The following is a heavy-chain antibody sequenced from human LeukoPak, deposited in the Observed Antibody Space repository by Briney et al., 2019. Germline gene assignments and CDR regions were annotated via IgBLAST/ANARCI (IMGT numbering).Heavy chain of an antibody. Sequence: SETLSLTCAVYGGSFSGYYWSWIRQPPGKGLEWIGEINHSGSTNYNPSLKSRVTISVDTSKNQFSLKLSSVTAADTAVYYCAGVAVMQLMVYAKARYYFDYWGQGTLVTVSS. D-gene: IGHD2-8*01. J-gene: IGHJ4*02. V-gene: IGHV4-34*01. CDR3: AGVAVMQLMVYAKARYYFDY. CDR1: GGSFSGYY. CDR2: INHSGST.